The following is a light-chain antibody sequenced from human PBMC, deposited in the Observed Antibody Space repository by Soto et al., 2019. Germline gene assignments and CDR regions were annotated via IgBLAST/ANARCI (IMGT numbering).Light chain of an antibody. CDR2: GAS. CDR3: QPYGTSSPT. Sequence: IVWTQSPGTLSLSPGERATLSCRARQSVSSSYLAWYQQKPGQAPRLLIYGASSRATGIPDRFSGSGSGTDFTLTISSVEPEDFAVYCCQPYGTSSPTFGQGTKVEFK. V-gene: IGKV3-20*01. J-gene: IGKJ1*01. CDR1: QSVSSSY.